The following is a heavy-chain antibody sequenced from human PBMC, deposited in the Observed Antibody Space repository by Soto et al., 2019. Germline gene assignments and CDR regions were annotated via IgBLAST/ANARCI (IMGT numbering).Heavy chain of an antibody. CDR2: ISGGSTYT. J-gene: IGHJ4*02. D-gene: IGHD3-22*01. CDR3: ASGFSRPYYYDSSVLGPLDY. Sequence: PGGSLRLSCAASGLRFRSYSLIWVRQAPGKGLEWVSCISGGSTYTSYADSVKGRFITSRDNAESSLFLQMDNLRVEDTALYYCASGFSRPYYYDSSVLGPLDYWGQGTLVTVSS. V-gene: IGHV3-21*01. CDR1: GLRFRSYS.